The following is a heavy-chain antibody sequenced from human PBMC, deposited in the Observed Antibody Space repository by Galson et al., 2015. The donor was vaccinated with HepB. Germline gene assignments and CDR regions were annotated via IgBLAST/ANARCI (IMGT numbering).Heavy chain of an antibody. V-gene: IGHV3-23*01. CDR1: GFTFSSYA. J-gene: IGHJ3*02. CDR2: ISGSGGST. D-gene: IGHD3-22*01. Sequence: SLRLSCAASGFTFSSYAMSWVRQAPGKGLEWVSAISGSGGSTYYADSVKGRFTISRDNSKNTLYLQMNSLRAEDTAVYYCAKDASSAPWRYYDSSGFAFDIWGQGTMVTVSS. CDR3: AKDASSAPWRYYDSSGFAFDI.